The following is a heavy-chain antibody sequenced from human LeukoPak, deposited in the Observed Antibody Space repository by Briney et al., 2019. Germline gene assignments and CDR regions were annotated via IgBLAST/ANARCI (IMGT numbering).Heavy chain of an antibody. CDR3: ARARYYDSSGGAFDI. Sequence: SETLSLTCAVYGGSFSGYYWSWIRQPPGKGLEWIGYIYYSGSTYYNPSLKSRVTISVDTSKNQFSLKLSSVTAADTAVYYCARARYYDSSGGAFDIWGQGTMVTVSS. J-gene: IGHJ3*02. CDR2: IYYSGST. CDR1: GGSFSGYY. V-gene: IGHV4-34*09. D-gene: IGHD3-22*01.